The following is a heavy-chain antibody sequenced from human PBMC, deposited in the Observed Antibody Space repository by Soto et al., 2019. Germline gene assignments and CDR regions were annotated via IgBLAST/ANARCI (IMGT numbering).Heavy chain of an antibody. Sequence: QVQLVESGGGVVQPGRSLRLSCAASGFTFSSYGMHWVRQAPGKGLEWVAVISYDGSNKYYADSVKGRFTISRDNSKNTLYLQMNSRRAEDTAVYYCAKGLQTEADYWGQGTLVTVSS. CDR3: AKGLQTEADY. CDR2: ISYDGSNK. J-gene: IGHJ4*02. V-gene: IGHV3-30*18. D-gene: IGHD2-21*02. CDR1: GFTFSSYG.